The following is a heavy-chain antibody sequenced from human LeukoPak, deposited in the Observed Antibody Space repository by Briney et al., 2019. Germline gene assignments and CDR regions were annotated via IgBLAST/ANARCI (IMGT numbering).Heavy chain of an antibody. CDR1: GGSFSGYY. D-gene: IGHD2-15*01. CDR3: AREGIVVVVAATHNWFDP. J-gene: IGHJ5*02. CDR2: INHSGST. V-gene: IGHV4-34*01. Sequence: SETLSLTCAVYGGSFSGYYWSWIRQPPGKGLEWIGEINHSGSTNYNPSLKSRVTISVDTSKNQFSLKLSSVTAADTAVYYRAREGIVVVVAATHNWFDPWGQGTLVTVSS.